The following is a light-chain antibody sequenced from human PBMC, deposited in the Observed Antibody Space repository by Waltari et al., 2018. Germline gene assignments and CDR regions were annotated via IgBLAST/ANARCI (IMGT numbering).Light chain of an antibody. CDR1: SGHSSYA. CDR2: LNSDGSH. J-gene: IGLJ3*02. CDR3: QTWGTGIWV. V-gene: IGLV4-69*01. Sequence: QLVLTQSPSASASLGASVKLTCTRSSGHSSYAIAWHQQQPEKGPRYLMKLNSDGSHSKGDGIPDRFSGSSSGAERYLTISSLQSEDEADYYCQTWGTGIWVFGGGTKLTVL.